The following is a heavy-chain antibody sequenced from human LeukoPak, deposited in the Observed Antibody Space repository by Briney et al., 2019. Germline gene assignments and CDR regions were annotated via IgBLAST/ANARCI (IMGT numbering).Heavy chain of an antibody. CDR1: GGSISSSSYY. CDR3: ARVGDSSSSY. J-gene: IGHJ4*02. D-gene: IGHD6-6*01. V-gene: IGHV4-39*01. Sequence: PSETLSLTCTVSGGSISSSSYYWGWIRQPPGKGLEWIGSIYYSGSTYYNPSLKSRVTISVDTSKNQFSLKLSSVTAADTAVYYCARVGDSSSSYWGQGTLVTVSS. CDR2: IYYSGST.